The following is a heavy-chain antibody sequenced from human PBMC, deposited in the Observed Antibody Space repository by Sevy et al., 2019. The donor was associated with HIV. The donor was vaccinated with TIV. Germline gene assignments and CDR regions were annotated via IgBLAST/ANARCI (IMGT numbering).Heavy chain of an antibody. CDR2: ISGSGGST. CDR1: GFTFRSYA. V-gene: IGHV3-23*01. CDR3: AKEYYYFDL. J-gene: IGHJ2*01. D-gene: IGHD1-26*01. Sequence: GGSLRLSCAASGFTFRSYAMSWVRQAPGKGREWVAGISGSGGSTKFVDSVKGRFTISRDNSKNTLYLQMNSLRAEDTAVYYCAKEYYYFDLWGRGTLVTVSS.